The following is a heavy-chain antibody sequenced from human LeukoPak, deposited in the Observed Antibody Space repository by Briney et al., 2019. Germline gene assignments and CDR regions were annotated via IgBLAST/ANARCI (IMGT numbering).Heavy chain of an antibody. Sequence: PGGSLRLSCVASDFTFDFYWMTWVRQAPGKGLEWLANILPDGSQKYYVDSVKGRFTISRDNPKNSLYLQINNLRAEDTAVYYCGGLAHNAWYAIDFWGQGTLVTVSS. CDR2: ILPDGSQK. V-gene: IGHV3-7*01. CDR1: DFTFDFYW. J-gene: IGHJ4*02. CDR3: GGLAHNAWYAIDF. D-gene: IGHD2-2*01.